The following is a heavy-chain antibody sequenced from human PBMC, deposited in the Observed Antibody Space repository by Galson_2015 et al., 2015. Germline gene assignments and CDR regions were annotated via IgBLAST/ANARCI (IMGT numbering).Heavy chain of an antibody. CDR1: GYSFTSYW. V-gene: IGHV5-10-1*01. D-gene: IGHD3-22*01. Sequence: QSGAEVKKPGESLRISCKGSGYSFTSYWISWVRQTPGKGLEWMGRIDPSDSYTNYSPSFQGHVTISADKSISTAYLQWSSLKASDTAMYYCARHKYYYDSSGQEGKDYWGQGTLVTVSS. CDR3: ARHKYYYDSSGQEGKDY. J-gene: IGHJ4*02. CDR2: IDPSDSYT.